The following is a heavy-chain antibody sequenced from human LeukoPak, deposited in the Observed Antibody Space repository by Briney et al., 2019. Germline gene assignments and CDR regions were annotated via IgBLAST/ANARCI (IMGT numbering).Heavy chain of an antibody. V-gene: IGHV1-69*04. Sequence: SVKVSCKASGGTFSSYAISWVRQAPGQGLEWMGRIIPILGIANYAQKFQGRVTITADKSTSTAYMELSSLRSEDTAVYYCARSRLSPPYYHYYGMDVWGQGTTVTVSS. CDR3: ARSRLSPPYYHYYGMDV. D-gene: IGHD6-6*01. CDR1: GGTFSSYA. CDR2: IIPILGIA. J-gene: IGHJ6*02.